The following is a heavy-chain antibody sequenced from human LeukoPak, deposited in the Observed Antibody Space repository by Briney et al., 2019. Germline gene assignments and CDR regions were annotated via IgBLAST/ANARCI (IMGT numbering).Heavy chain of an antibody. D-gene: IGHD1-26*01. V-gene: IGHV1-3*01. CDR2: INAGNGNT. CDR3: AIVGIVGAIVV. J-gene: IGHJ4*02. CDR1: GYTFTSYA. Sequence: ASVKVSCTASGYTFTSYAMHWVRQAPGQRLEWMGWINAGNGNTKYSQKFQGRVTITRDTSASTAYMELSSLRSEDTAVYYCAIVGIVGAIVVWGQGTLVTVSS.